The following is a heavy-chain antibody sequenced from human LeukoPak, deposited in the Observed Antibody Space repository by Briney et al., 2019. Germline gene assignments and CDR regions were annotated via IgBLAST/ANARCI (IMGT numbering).Heavy chain of an antibody. CDR1: GFTFDDYG. CDR2: INWNGGST. D-gene: IGHD5-18*01. CDR3: ARVRGNVDTAMVTLDY. J-gene: IGHJ4*02. V-gene: IGHV3-20*04. Sequence: GSLRLSCAASGFTFDDYGMSWVRQAPGKGLEWVSGINWNGGSTGYADSVKGRFTISRDNAKNSLYLQMNSLRAEDTALYYCARVRGNVDTAMVTLDYWGQGTLVTVSS.